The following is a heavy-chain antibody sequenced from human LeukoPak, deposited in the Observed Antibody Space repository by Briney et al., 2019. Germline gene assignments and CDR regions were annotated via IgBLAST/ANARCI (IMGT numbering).Heavy chain of an antibody. CDR1: GFTFSNYW. CDR3: ARDKKSGESSEIDY. D-gene: IGHD3-10*01. Sequence: GGSLRLSCAASGFTFSNYWVHWVRQAPGKWLVWVSRINRDGSTTKYADSVKGRFTVSRDNAKNTLNLQMKSLRAEDTAVYYCARDKKSGESSEIDYWGQGTLVTVSS. V-gene: IGHV3-74*03. J-gene: IGHJ4*02. CDR2: INRDGSTT.